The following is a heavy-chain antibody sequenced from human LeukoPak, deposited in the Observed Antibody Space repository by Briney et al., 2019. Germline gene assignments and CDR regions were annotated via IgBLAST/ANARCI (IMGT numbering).Heavy chain of an antibody. Sequence: PGWALRLSCAASGFSFSSYAMHWVRQAPGRGLEYVSSISSNGGSTYYANSVKGRFTISRDNSKNTLYLQMGSLRAEDMAVYYCAREEGTGYDDLDYWGQGTLVTVSS. CDR1: GFSFSSYA. D-gene: IGHD6-13*01. CDR3: AREEGTGYDDLDY. V-gene: IGHV3-64*01. CDR2: ISSNGGST. J-gene: IGHJ4*02.